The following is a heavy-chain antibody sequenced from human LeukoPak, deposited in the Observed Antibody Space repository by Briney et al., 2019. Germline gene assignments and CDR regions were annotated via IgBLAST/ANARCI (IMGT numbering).Heavy chain of an antibody. CDR1: GYTFTSYY. D-gene: IGHD2-15*01. CDR3: ARDSEVQEEDISDFDY. V-gene: IGHV7-4-1*02. CDR2: INTNTGNP. Sequence: ASVKVSCKASGYTFTSYYMHWVRQAPGQGLEWMGWINTNTGNPTYAQGFTGRFVFSMDTSVSTAYLQISSLKAEDTAVYYCARDSEVQEEDISDFDYWGQGTLVTVSS. J-gene: IGHJ4*02.